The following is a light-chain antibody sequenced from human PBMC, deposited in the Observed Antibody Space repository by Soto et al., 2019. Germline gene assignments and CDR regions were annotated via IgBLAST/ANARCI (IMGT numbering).Light chain of an antibody. CDR3: ISFDSMNTWV. J-gene: IGLJ3*02. CDR1: SSDVGAYNY. V-gene: IGLV2-8*01. Sequence: QSVLTQPPSASGSPGQSVTISCTGTSSDVGAYNYFSWYQQHAGKAPKLVIYEVTKRPSGVPDRFSGSKAANTASLTVAGLQAEDEDDYYCISFDSMNTWVFGGGTKLTVL. CDR2: EVT.